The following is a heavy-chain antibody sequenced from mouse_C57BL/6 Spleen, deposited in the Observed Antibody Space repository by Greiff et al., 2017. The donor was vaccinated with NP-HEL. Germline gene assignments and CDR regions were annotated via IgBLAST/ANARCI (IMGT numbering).Heavy chain of an antibody. D-gene: IGHD1-1*01. CDR3: ARENYQGWYFDV. V-gene: IGHV1-55*01. CDR1: GYTFTSYW. Sequence: QVQLQQPGAELVKPGASVKMSCKASGYTFTSYWITWVKQRPGQGLEWIGVIYPGSGSTNYNEKFKSKATLTVDTSSSTAYMQLSSLTSEDSAVYYCARENYQGWYFDVWGTGTTVTVSS. J-gene: IGHJ1*03. CDR2: IYPGSGST.